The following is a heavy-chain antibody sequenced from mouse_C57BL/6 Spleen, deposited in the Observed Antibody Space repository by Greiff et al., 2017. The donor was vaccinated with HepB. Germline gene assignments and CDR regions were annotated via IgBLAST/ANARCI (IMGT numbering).Heavy chain of an antibody. V-gene: IGHV2-3*01. D-gene: IGHD4-1*01. CDR2: IWGDGST. Sequence: QVQLQQSGPGLVAPSQSLSITCTVSGFSLTSYGVSWVRQPPGKGLEWLGVIWGDGSTNYHSALISRLSISKDNSKSQVFLKLNSLQTDDTATYYCAKPKGPLGREGWYFDVWGTGTTVTVSS. CDR1: GFSLTSYG. CDR3: AKPKGPLGREGWYFDV. J-gene: IGHJ1*03.